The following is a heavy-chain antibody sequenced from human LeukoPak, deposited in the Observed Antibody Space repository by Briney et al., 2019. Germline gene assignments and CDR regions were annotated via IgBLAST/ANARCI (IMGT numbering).Heavy chain of an antibody. CDR2: ISSSSTTI. CDR1: GFTFSSYS. Sequence: GGSLRLSCVASGFTFSSYSINWVRQVPGKGLEWVSYISSSSTTIYYADSVKGRFTITRDNAKNSLYLQMNSLRAEDTAVYYCARSFYYDTLTGYYFFDYWGQGTLVTVSS. V-gene: IGHV3-48*04. J-gene: IGHJ4*02. CDR3: ARSFYYDTLTGYYFFDY. D-gene: IGHD3-9*01.